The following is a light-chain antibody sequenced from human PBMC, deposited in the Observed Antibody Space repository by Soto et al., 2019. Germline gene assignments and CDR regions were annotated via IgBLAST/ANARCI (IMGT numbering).Light chain of an antibody. Sequence: EIVMTQSPATLSVSPGERATLSCRASQDISTNLAWYQQKPGQAPRLLIYGASTRATGIPARFSGSGSGTEFTLTISSLQSEDFALYYCQQYDNWLRTFGQGTKV. CDR2: GAS. J-gene: IGKJ1*01. CDR1: QDISTN. CDR3: QQYDNWLRT. V-gene: IGKV3-15*01.